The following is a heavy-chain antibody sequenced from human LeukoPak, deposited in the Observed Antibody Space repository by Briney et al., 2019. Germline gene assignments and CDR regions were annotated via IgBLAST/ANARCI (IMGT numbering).Heavy chain of an antibody. CDR3: ARDCGGDCSGMDV. CDR2: ISSSSSYI. J-gene: IGHJ6*02. CDR1: GFTFSSYS. D-gene: IGHD2-21*01. V-gene: IGHV3-21*01. Sequence: GGSLRLSCAASGFTFSSYSVNWVRQAPGKGLEWVSSISSSSSYIYYADSVKGRFTISRDNAKNSLYLQMNSLRAEDTAVYYCARDCGGDCSGMDVWGQGTTVTVSS.